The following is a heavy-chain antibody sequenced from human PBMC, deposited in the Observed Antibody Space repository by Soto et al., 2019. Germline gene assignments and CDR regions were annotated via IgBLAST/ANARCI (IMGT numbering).Heavy chain of an antibody. CDR2: IIPIFGTA. Sequence: QVQLVQSGAEVKKHGSSVKVSCKASGGTFSSYAISWVRQAPGQGLEWMGGIIPIFGTANYAQKFQGRVTITADESTCTAYMELSSLRSEDTAVYYCTRDLVAARPYYYYSRDVWGQGTTVTVSS. CDR3: TRDLVAARPYYYYSRDV. D-gene: IGHD6-6*01. J-gene: IGHJ6*02. V-gene: IGHV1-69*01. CDR1: GGTFSSYA.